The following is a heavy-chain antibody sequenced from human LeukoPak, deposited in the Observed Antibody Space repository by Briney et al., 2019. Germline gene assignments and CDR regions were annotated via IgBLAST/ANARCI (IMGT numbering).Heavy chain of an antibody. Sequence: GGSLRLSCAASGFTFSSYAMSWVRQAPGKGLEWVSAISGSGGSTYYADSVKGRFTISRDNSKNTLYLQMNGLRAEDTAVYYCAKVWDWGIGSYWGQGALGTVSS. J-gene: IGHJ4*02. CDR2: ISGSGGST. V-gene: IGHV3-23*01. D-gene: IGHD3/OR15-3a*01. CDR1: GFTFSSYA. CDR3: AKVWDWGIGSY.